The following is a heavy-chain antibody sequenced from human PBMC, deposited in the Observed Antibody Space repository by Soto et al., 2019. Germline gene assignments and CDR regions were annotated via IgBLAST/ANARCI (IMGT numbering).Heavy chain of an antibody. CDR3: ARLPAYYDILTGYYTDYYYYGMDA. CDR1: GGSISSYY. Sequence: SETLSLTCTVSGGSISSYYWCWIRQPPGKGLEWIGYIYYIGSTNYNPSIKSTLNISVDTSKNQFSLKPSSVTAADTAVYYCARLPAYYDILTGYYTDYYYYGMDAWGQGTKVTASS. D-gene: IGHD3-9*01. CDR2: IYYIGST. J-gene: IGHJ6*02. V-gene: IGHV4-59*08.